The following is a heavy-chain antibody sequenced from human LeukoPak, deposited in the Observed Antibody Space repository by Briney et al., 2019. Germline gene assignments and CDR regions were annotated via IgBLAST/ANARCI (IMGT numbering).Heavy chain of an antibody. D-gene: IGHD3-3*01. CDR1: GFTFSSYA. CDR3: AKDRGALRFLEWLLLDY. V-gene: IGHV3-23*01. Sequence: GGSLRLSCAASGFTFSSYAMRWVRQAPGKGLEWVSAISGSGGSTYYADSGKGRFTISRDNSKNTLYLQMNSLRAEDTAVYYCAKDRGALRFLEWLLLDYWGQGTLVTVSS. J-gene: IGHJ4*02. CDR2: ISGSGGST.